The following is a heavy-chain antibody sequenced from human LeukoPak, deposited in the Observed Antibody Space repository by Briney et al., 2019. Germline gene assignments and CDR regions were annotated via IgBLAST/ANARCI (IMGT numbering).Heavy chain of an antibody. V-gene: IGHV4-39*07. J-gene: IGHJ3*02. Sequence: PSETLSLTCTVSGGSISSSSYYWGWIRQPPGKGREWIGSIYYSGSTYYNPSLKIRVTISVDTSKNQFSLKLSSVTAADTAVYYCARDLVTVTKGFDIWGQGTMVSVSS. CDR1: GGSISSSSYY. CDR3: ARDLVTVTKGFDI. CDR2: IYYSGST. D-gene: IGHD4-17*01.